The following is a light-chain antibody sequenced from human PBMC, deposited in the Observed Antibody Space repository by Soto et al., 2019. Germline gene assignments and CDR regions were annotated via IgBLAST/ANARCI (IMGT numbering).Light chain of an antibody. J-gene: IGKJ1*01. V-gene: IGKV3-11*01. Sequence: EIVLTQSPATLSLSPGERATLSCRASQSVSSYLAWYQQKPGQAPRLLIYDASNRATDIPARFSGSGSGTDFTLTISSLEPEDFAVYYCLQRSGWPWTCGQGNRVEIK. CDR3: LQRSGWPWT. CDR2: DAS. CDR1: QSVSSY.